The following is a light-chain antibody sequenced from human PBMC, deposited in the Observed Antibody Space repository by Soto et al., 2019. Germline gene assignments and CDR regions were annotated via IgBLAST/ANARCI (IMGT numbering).Light chain of an antibody. J-gene: IGLJ1*01. V-gene: IGLV3-16*01. CDR3: LSADSSGTYPYYV. CDR2: KDS. Sequence: SYELTQPPSVSVSLGQMARITCSGEALPKKYAYWYQQKPGQFPVLVIYKDSERPSGIPERFSGSSSGTIVTLTISGVQAEDEADYYCLSADSSGTYPYYVFGTGTEVTVL. CDR1: ALPKKY.